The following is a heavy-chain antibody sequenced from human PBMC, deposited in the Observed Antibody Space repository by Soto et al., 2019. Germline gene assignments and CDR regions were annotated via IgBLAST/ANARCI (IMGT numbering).Heavy chain of an antibody. J-gene: IGHJ4*02. CDR3: AREGNLGRWIQPLDS. V-gene: IGHV4-61*03. CDR1: GDSISSSYS. CDR2: IHYNGNT. Sequence: SETLSLTCTVSGDSISSSYSWSWIRQPPGKGLEWIGNIHYNGNTKYSPSLKSRVTMSVDTSKNHFSLKLISVTTADTAVYFCAREGNLGRWIQPLDSWGQGTLVTVSS. D-gene: IGHD2-2*03.